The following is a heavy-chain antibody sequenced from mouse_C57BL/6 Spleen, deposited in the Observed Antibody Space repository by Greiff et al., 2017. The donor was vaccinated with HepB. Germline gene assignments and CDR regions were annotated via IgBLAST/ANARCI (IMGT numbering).Heavy chain of an antibody. D-gene: IGHD4-1*01. CDR1: GFTFSDYG. CDR3: AGTAGFAY. J-gene: IGHJ3*01. V-gene: IGHV5-17*01. Sequence: EVKLMESGGGLVKPGGSLKLSCAASGFTFSDYGMHWVRQAPEKGLEWVAYISSGSSTIYYADTVKGRFTISRDNAKNTLLLQMTSLRSEDTAMYDCAGTAGFAYWGQGTLVTVSA. CDR2: ISSGSSTI.